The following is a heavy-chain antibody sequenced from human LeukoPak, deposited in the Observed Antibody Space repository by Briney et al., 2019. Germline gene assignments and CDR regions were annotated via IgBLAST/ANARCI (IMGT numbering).Heavy chain of an antibody. CDR1: GYTFTSYG. Sequence: ASVKVSCKASGYTFTSYGISWVRQAPGQGLEWMGWISAYNGNTNYAQKLQGRVTMTTDTSTSTAYMELRSLRSDDTAVYYCARDSPISSSSSSSRDYWGQGTLVTVSS. CDR2: ISAYNGNT. V-gene: IGHV1-18*01. CDR3: ARDSPISSSSSSSRDY. J-gene: IGHJ4*02. D-gene: IGHD6-6*01.